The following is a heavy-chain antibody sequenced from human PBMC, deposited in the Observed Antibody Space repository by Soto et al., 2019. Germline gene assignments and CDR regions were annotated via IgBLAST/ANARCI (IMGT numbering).Heavy chain of an antibody. CDR2: ISSSSSTI. Sequence: GGSLRLSCAASGFTFSSYSMNWVRQAPGKGLEWVSYISSSSSTIYYADSVKGRFTISRDNAKNSLYLQMNSLRAEDTAVYYCARGMRIQLWSDDYWGQGTLVTVSS. V-gene: IGHV3-48*01. CDR3: ARGMRIQLWSDDY. D-gene: IGHD5-18*01. J-gene: IGHJ4*02. CDR1: GFTFSSYS.